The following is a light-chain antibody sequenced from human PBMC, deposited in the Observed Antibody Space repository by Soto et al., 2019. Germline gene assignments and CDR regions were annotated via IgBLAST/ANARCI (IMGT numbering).Light chain of an antibody. V-gene: IGKV3-20*01. CDR3: QHYDSSPTYS. Sequence: EIVLTQSPVTLSLSPGERATLSCRASRSFASSYLGWYQQKPGQARRHLIYAASTRATGIPDRFSGSASATDFTLTISRLEPEDSALYYCQHYDSSPTYSFGHGTKLEIK. CDR1: RSFASSY. J-gene: IGKJ2*01. CDR2: AAS.